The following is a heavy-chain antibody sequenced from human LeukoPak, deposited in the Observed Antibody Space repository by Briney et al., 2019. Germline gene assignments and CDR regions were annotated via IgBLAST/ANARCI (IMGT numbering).Heavy chain of an antibody. Sequence: SETLSLTCTVSGGSISSYYWSWIRQPPGKGLEWIGYIYYSGSTNYNPSLKSRVTISVDTSKNQFSLKLSSVTAADTAVYYYARVIPGQWLVPSVFDYWGQGTLVTVSS. CDR2: IYYSGST. CDR3: ARVIPGQWLVPSVFDY. D-gene: IGHD6-19*01. V-gene: IGHV4-59*01. CDR1: GGSISSYY. J-gene: IGHJ4*02.